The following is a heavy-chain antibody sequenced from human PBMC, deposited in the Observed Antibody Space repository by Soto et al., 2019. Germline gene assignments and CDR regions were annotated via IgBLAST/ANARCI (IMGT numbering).Heavy chain of an antibody. D-gene: IGHD3-3*01. CDR2: IIPIFGTA. CDR1: GGTFSSYA. Sequence: SVKVSCKASGGTFSSYAISWVRQAPGQGLECMGGIIPIFGTANYAQKFQGRVTITADESTSTAYMELSSLRSEDTAVYYCARRRGVVAAFDLWGQGTMVTVSS. CDR3: ARRRGVVAAFDL. V-gene: IGHV1-69*13. J-gene: IGHJ3*01.